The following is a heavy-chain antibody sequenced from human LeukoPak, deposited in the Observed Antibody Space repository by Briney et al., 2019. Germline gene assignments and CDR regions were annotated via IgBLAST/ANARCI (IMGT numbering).Heavy chain of an antibody. V-gene: IGHV4-39*01. Sequence: SETLSLTCTVSGASISSSSYYWGWIRQPPGKGLEWIGSIYYSGSTYYNSSLKSRVTISVDTSKNQFSLKLCSVTAADAAVYYCARLGGITMIVGGGNYFDYWGQGTLVTVSS. D-gene: IGHD3-22*01. CDR2: IYYSGST. J-gene: IGHJ4*02. CDR1: GASISSSSYY. CDR3: ARLGGITMIVGGGNYFDY.